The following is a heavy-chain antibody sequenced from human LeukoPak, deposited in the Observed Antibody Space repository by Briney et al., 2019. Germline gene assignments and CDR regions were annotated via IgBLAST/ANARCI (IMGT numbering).Heavy chain of an antibody. J-gene: IGHJ4*02. CDR1: GFTFSSYD. D-gene: IGHD1-26*01. V-gene: IGHV3-23*01. CDR3: ATDRYSLFHY. CDR2: ISARGGSI. Sequence: GGSLRLSCAASGFTFSSYDMSWVRHDPGKGLEGVSGISARGGSIYYADSVKARFTISRENSKYTLYVQVNSLRAQHAAVFHCATDRYSLFHYWGQGTLVTVSS.